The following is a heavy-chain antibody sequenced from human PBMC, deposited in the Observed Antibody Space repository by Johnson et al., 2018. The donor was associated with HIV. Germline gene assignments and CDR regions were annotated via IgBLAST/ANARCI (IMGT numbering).Heavy chain of an antibody. Sequence: VLLLESGGGLVQPGGSLRLSCAASGFTFSSYAMSWVRQAPGKGLEWVSAISSSGSIIYYGDSVKGRFTISRDNATNSLYLQMNSLRAEDTAVYYCARDNSRSWFDYDAFDIWGQGTMVTVSS. CDR2: ISSSGSII. J-gene: IGHJ3*02. D-gene: IGHD6-13*01. CDR1: GFTFSSYA. V-gene: IGHV3-48*04. CDR3: ARDNSRSWFDYDAFDI.